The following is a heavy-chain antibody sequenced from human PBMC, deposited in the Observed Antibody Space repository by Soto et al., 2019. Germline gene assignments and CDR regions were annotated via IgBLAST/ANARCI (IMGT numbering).Heavy chain of an antibody. Sequence: QVQLQESGPGLVKPSQPLSLTCTVSGGSISSGGYYWSWIRQHPGNGLEGIGYLSYSGSTYYNPPLKSRVTIAVDTAKNQFSLKLSPVTAADTAVSYCALYDMGLTRRAPWYDFDYWGQGPLVPVSS. CDR2: LSYSGST. CDR3: ALYDMGLTRRAPWYDFDY. CDR1: GGSISSGGYY. J-gene: IGHJ4*02. V-gene: IGHV4-31*03. D-gene: IGHD5-12*01.